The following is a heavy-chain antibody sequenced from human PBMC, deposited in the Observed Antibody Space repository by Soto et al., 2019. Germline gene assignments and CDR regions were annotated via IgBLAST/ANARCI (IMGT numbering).Heavy chain of an antibody. CDR3: ARGRNRYSSSWYIDY. V-gene: IGHV4-34*01. CDR2: INHSGST. J-gene: IGHJ4*02. CDR1: GGSFSGYY. D-gene: IGHD6-13*01. Sequence: PSETLSLTCAVYGGSFSGYYWSWIRQPPGKGLEWIGEINHSGSTNYNPSLKSRVTISVDTSKNQFSLKLSSVTAADTAVYYCARGRNRYSSSWYIDYWGQGTPVT.